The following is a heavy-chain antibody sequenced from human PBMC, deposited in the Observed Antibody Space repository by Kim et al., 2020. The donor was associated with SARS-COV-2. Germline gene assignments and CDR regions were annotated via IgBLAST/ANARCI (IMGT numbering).Heavy chain of an antibody. V-gene: IGHV4-39*01. CDR1: GGSISSSSYY. CDR2: IYYSGST. Sequence: SETLSLTCTVSGGSISSSSYYWGWIRQPPGKGLEWIGSIYYSGSTYYNPSLKSRVTISVDTSKNQFSLKLSSVTAADTAVYYCASHPGDYDFWSGDLYYYYGMDVWGQGTTVTVSS. D-gene: IGHD3-3*01. J-gene: IGHJ6*02. CDR3: ASHPGDYDFWSGDLYYYYGMDV.